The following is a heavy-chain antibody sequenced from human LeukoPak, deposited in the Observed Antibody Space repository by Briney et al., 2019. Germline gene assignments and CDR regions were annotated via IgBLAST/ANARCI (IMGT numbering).Heavy chain of an antibody. D-gene: IGHD5-12*01. J-gene: IGHJ4*02. V-gene: IGHV2-5*02. Sequence: SGPMLVKPTQTLTLTCTFSGFSLRTSGVGVGWIRQPPGKALEWLALIYWDETKRYSPSLQTRLTITKDTSKNQVVLTMTTVDPVDTATYYCAHSTNSGWNPLAYWGQGILVTVSS. CDR3: AHSTNSGWNPLAY. CDR2: IYWDETK. CDR1: GFSLRTSGVG.